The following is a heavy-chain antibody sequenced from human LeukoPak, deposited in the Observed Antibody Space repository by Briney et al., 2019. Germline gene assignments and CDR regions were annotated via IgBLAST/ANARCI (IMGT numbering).Heavy chain of an antibody. D-gene: IGHD6-13*01. V-gene: IGHV3-23*01. J-gene: IGHJ4*02. CDR2: ISGSGGST. Sequence: GGSLRLSCAAAGFTFSSYAMSWVRQAPGKGLEWVSAISGSGGSTYYADSVKGRFTISRDNSKNTLYLQMNSLRAEDTAVYYCAKLTPRGIAAAGTDYWGQGTLVTVSS. CDR3: AKLTPRGIAAAGTDY. CDR1: GFTFSSYA.